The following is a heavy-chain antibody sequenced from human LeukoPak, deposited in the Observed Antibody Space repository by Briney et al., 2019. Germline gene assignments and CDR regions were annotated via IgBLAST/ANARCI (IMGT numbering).Heavy chain of an antibody. D-gene: IGHD1-26*01. V-gene: IGHV4-31*03. CDR3: ARVYSGSPHFDY. CDR1: GGSISSGGYY. Sequence: SQTLSPTCTVSGGSISSGGYYWSWIRQHPGKGLEWIGYVYYSGSTYYNPSLKSRVTISVDTSKNQFSLKLSSVTAADTAVYYCARVYSGSPHFDYWGQGTLVTVSS. J-gene: IGHJ4*02. CDR2: VYYSGST.